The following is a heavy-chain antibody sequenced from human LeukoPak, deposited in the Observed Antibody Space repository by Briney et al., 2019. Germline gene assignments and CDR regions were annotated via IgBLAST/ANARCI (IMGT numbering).Heavy chain of an antibody. CDR2: IYYSGST. V-gene: IGHV4-31*03. Sequence: SQTLSLTCTVSGGSISSGDYYWSWIRQHPGKGLEWIGYIYYSGSTYYNPSLKSRVTISVDTSKNQFSLKLSSVTAADTAVYYCARSRDPTTKWELRIYFDYWGQGTLVTVSS. J-gene: IGHJ4*02. D-gene: IGHD1-26*01. CDR1: GGSISSGDYY. CDR3: ARSRDPTTKWELRIYFDY.